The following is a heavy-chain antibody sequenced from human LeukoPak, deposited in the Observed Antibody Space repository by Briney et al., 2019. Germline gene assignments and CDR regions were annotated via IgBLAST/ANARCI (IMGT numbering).Heavy chain of an antibody. Sequence: SETLSLTCAVYGGSFSGYYWSWIRQPPGKGLEWIGEINHSGSTNYNPSLKSRVTISVDTSKNQFSLKLSSVTAADTAVYYCARGPGSKKKVGVYGMDVWGQGTTVTVSS. V-gene: IGHV4-34*01. J-gene: IGHJ6*02. CDR1: GGSFSGYY. D-gene: IGHD2-15*01. CDR3: ARGPGSKKKVGVYGMDV. CDR2: INHSGST.